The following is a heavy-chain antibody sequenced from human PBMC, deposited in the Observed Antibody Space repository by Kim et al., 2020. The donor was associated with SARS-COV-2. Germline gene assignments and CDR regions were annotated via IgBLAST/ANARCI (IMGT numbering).Heavy chain of an antibody. CDR2: FSGGSSRK. Sequence: GGSLRLSCVASGFTFSTFAMSWVRQAPGKGLEWVSSFSGGSSRKYYADSVKGRFTISRDNSKNTLFLQMNSLKTEDTAVYYCAKNIRVAASGSPIDNWGQGALVTVSS. J-gene: IGHJ4*02. D-gene: IGHD6-6*01. CDR1: GFTFSTFA. V-gene: IGHV3-23*01. CDR3: AKNIRVAASGSPIDN.